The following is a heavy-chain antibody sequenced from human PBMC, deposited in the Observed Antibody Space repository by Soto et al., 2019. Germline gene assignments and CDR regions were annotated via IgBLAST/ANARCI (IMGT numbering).Heavy chain of an antibody. CDR2: INPSETT. V-gene: IGHV4-34*01. J-gene: IGHJ1*01. Sequence: QVQQQQWGARLLKPSETLSLTCAVSGGSFSGYHWSWIRQSPGKGLEWIGEINPSETTNYNPSLKSPVTLSVDTFKKEFSLRLNFVTAADTAVYFCARGRVTARRIYFDVWGQGSLATVSS. CDR3: ARGRVTARRIYFDV. D-gene: IGHD3-9*01. CDR1: GGSFSGYH.